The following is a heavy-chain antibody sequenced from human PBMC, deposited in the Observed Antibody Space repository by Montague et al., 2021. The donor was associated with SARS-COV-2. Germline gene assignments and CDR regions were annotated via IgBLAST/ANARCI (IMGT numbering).Heavy chain of an antibody. Sequence: SLRLSCAASGFSFSSYEMNWVRQAPGKVLEWVSYISSSGSTIYYADSVKGRFTISRDNAKNSLYLQMNSLRAEDTAVYYCARVFATVGAMDRNDYWGQGTLVTVSS. D-gene: IGHD1-26*01. CDR1: GFSFSSYE. CDR3: ARVFATVGAMDRNDY. V-gene: IGHV3-48*03. J-gene: IGHJ4*02. CDR2: ISSSGSTI.